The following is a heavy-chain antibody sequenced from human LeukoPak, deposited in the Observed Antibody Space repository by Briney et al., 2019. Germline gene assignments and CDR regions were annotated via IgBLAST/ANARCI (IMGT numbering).Heavy chain of an antibody. J-gene: IGHJ4*02. V-gene: IGHV6-1*01. CDR2: TSYRSKWYN. CDR1: GDSVSSNSAV. Sequence: SQTLSLTCAISGDSVSSNSAVWNWIRQSPSRGLEWLGRTSYRSKWYNDYAVSVKSRITINPDTSKNQFSLQLNSVTPEDTAVYYCASNPYYDSSGGGFDYWGQGTLVTVSS. CDR3: ASNPYYDSSGGGFDY. D-gene: IGHD3-22*01.